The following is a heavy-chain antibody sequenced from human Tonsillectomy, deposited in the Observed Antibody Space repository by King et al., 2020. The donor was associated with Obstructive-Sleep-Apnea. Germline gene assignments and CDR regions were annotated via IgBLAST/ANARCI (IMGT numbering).Heavy chain of an antibody. CDR1: ADSISNYY. Sequence: VQLQESGPGLVKPSETLSLTCTVSADSISNYYWSWIRQPPGKGLEWIGYMCYSGNTNYNPSLKSRVTISVDTSKLQFSLRLNSVTAADTAIYYCARHRGVEDYGGYGDYFDYWGQGTLVTVSS. V-gene: IGHV4-59*08. CDR2: MCYSGNT. J-gene: IGHJ4*02. D-gene: IGHD5-12*01. CDR3: ARHRGVEDYGGYGDYFDY.